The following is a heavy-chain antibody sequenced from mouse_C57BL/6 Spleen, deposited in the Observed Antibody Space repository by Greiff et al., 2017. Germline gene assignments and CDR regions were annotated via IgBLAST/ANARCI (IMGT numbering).Heavy chain of an antibody. CDR3: ARRAFTTVVATKGYAMDY. Sequence: QVQLQQPGAELVKPGASVKMSCKASGYTFTSYWITWVKQRPGQGLAWIGDIYPGSGSTNYNEKFKSKATLTVDTSSSTAYMQLSSLTSEDSAVYYCARRAFTTVVATKGYAMDYWGQGTSVTVSS. J-gene: IGHJ4*01. D-gene: IGHD1-1*01. CDR1: GYTFTSYW. CDR2: IYPGSGST. V-gene: IGHV1-55*01.